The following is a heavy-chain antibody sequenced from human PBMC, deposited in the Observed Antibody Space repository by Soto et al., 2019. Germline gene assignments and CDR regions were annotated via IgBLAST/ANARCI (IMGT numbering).Heavy chain of an antibody. CDR2: IKQDGSEK. V-gene: IGHV3-7*04. Sequence: EVQLVESGGGLVQPGGSLRLSCAASGFTFSSYWMCWVRQAPGKGLEWVANIKQDGSEKYYVDSVKGRFTISRDNAKNSLYLQMNSLRAEDTAVYYCARGDVAGYFDYWGQGTLVTVSS. J-gene: IGHJ4*02. D-gene: IGHD6-19*01. CDR1: GFTFSSYW. CDR3: ARGDVAGYFDY.